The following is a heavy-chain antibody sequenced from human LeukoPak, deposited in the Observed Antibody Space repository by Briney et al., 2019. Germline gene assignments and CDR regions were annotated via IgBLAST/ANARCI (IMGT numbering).Heavy chain of an antibody. CDR3: AKEGGYFNWPFTFDY. Sequence: GGSLRLSCAASGFTFSSYAMSWVRQAPEKGLEWVSGISGSGGSTYSADSVKGRFTISRDNSKNTLYLQMNSVRVDDTALYYCAKEGGYFNWPFTFDYWGQGSLVTVSS. CDR2: ISGSGGST. D-gene: IGHD3-10*01. J-gene: IGHJ4*02. V-gene: IGHV3-23*01. CDR1: GFTFSSYA.